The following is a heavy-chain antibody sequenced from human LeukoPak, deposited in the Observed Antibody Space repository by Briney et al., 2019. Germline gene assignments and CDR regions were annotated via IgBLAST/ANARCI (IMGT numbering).Heavy chain of an antibody. J-gene: IGHJ2*01. CDR1: GYTFTGYY. Sequence: ASVKVSCKASGYTFTGYYIHWVRQAPGQGLEWMGWINPNSGGTNYAQKFQGWDTMTRDTSISTAYMELSRLRSDDTAVYYCARGIRTLSSSWYSVGWYFDLWGRGTLVTVSS. D-gene: IGHD6-13*01. V-gene: IGHV1-2*04. CDR3: ARGIRTLSSSWYSVGWYFDL. CDR2: INPNSGGT.